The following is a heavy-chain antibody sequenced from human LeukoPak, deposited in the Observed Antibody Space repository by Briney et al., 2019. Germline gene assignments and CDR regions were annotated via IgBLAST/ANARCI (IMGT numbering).Heavy chain of an antibody. CDR1: GFTFSDYY. CDR2: ISSASSTI. CDR3: AREIRGYSYFDQ. D-gene: IGHD1-26*01. Sequence: GGSLRLSCAASGFTFSDYYMNWIRQAPGKGLEWVSYISSASSTIYYADSVKGRFTISRDNAKNSLYLQVNSLRAEDTAVYYCAREIRGYSYFDQWGQGTLVTVSS. V-gene: IGHV3-11*01. J-gene: IGHJ4*02.